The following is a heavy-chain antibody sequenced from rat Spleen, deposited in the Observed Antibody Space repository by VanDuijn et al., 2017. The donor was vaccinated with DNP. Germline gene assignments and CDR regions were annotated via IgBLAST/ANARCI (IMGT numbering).Heavy chain of an antibody. Sequence: EVQLVESGGGLVQPGRSLKLSCAVSGFTFNNYWMSWIRQAPGKGLEWVASITNTGGGNTYYRDSVKGRFTISRDNAKSTLYLQMDSLRSEDTATYYCATHKWRHTMGPLDYWGQGTLVTVSS. CDR1: GFTFNNYW. V-gene: IGHV5-25*01. CDR2: ITNTGGGNT. J-gene: IGHJ3*01. D-gene: IGHD1-7*01. CDR3: ATHKWRHTMGPLDY.